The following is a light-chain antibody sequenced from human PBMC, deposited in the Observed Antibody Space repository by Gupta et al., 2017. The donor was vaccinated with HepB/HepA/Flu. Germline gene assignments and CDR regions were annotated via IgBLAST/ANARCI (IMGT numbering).Light chain of an antibody. V-gene: IGLV1-44*01. CDR1: SSNIGSNT. CDR3: AAWDDSLNGSVV. CDR2: SNN. J-gene: IGLJ2*01. Sequence: QYVLTQPPSASGTPGQSVTISCSGGSSNIGSNTVNWYQQLPGTAPKLLIYSNNQQPSGVPDRFSGSKSGTSASLAISGLQSEDEADYYCAAWDDSLNGSVVFGGGTKLTVL.